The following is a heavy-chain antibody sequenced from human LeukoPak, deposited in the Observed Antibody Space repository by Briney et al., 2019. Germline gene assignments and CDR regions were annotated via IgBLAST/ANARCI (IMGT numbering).Heavy chain of an antibody. CDR3: AKDIGTGGTGWYFDL. V-gene: IGHV3-9*01. J-gene: IGHJ2*01. D-gene: IGHD6-13*01. Sequence: WVRQPPGKGLEWVSGISWNSVSIGYADSVKGRFTISRDNAKNSLYLQMSSLRAEDTALYYCAKDIGTGGTGWYFDLWGRGTLVTVSS. CDR2: ISWNSVSI.